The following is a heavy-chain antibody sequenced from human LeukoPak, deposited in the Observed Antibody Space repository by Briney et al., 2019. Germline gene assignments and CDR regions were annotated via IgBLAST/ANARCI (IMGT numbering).Heavy chain of an antibody. V-gene: IGHV4-59*08. D-gene: IGHD2-15*01. CDR3: ARQAPGYCSGGSCYSTKYYFDY. J-gene: IGHJ4*02. Sequence: SETLSLTCTVSGGSISPYYWSWIRQPPGKGLEWIGYIYYSGSTNYNPSLKSRVTIPVDTSKNQFSLKLNSVTAADTAVYYCARQAPGYCSGGSCYSTKYYFDYWGQGTLVTVSS. CDR2: IYYSGST. CDR1: GGSISPYY.